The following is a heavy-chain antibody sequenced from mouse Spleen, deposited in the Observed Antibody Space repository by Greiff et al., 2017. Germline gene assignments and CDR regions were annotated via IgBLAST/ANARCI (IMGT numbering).Heavy chain of an antibody. V-gene: IGHV1-76*01. CDR1: GYTFTDYY. J-gene: IGHJ2*01. CDR3: ARKLGPYFDY. Sequence: VQLQESGAELVRPGASVKLSCKASGYTFTDYYINWVKQRPGQGLEWIARIYPGSGNTYYNEKFKGKATLTAEKSSSTAYMQLSSLTSEDSAVYVCARKLGPYFDYWGQGTTLTVSS. CDR2: IYPGSGNT. D-gene: IGHD4-1*01.